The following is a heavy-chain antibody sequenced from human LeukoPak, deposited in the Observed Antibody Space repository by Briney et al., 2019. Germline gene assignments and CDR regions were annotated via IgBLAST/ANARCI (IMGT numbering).Heavy chain of an antibody. CDR3: ARSNQADDY. CDR1: GLTFSSYW. J-gene: IGHJ4*02. CDR2: INPGGSSI. V-gene: IGHV3-74*01. Sequence: GGSLRLSCAAPGLTFSSYWMHWVRQVAGKGLVWVARINPGGSSITYADSVKGRFTISRDNAKNTLYLQMDSLRAEDTGVYYCARSNQADDYWGQGTLVTVSS. D-gene: IGHD1-14*01.